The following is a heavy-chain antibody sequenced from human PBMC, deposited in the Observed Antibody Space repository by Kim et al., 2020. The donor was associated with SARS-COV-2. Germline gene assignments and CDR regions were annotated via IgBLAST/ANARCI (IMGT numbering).Heavy chain of an antibody. D-gene: IGHD3-10*01. CDR1: GGSFSGYY. V-gene: IGHV4-34*01. CDR2: INHSGST. Sequence: SETLSLTCAVYGGSFSGYYWSWIRQPPGKGLEWIGEINHSGSTNYNPSLKSRVTISVDTSKNQFSLKLSSVTAADTAVYYCARRYGSGSYWIGRWFDPWGQGTLVTVSS. J-gene: IGHJ5*02. CDR3: ARRYGSGSYWIGRWFDP.